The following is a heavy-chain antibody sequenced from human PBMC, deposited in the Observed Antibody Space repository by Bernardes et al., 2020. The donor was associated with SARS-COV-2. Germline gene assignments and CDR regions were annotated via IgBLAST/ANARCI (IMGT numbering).Heavy chain of an antibody. Sequence: ASVKVSCKSSGYTFTSYVISWVRQAPGQGLEWMGCFSAYNGNTTYAQKLQARVTMTPDTSTSTAYMELRSLRSDDTAVYYCARTDFIVVVPTAANHYYYGMDVWGKGTTVTVSS. J-gene: IGHJ6*04. CDR1: GYTFTSYV. CDR2: FSAYNGNT. V-gene: IGHV1-18*01. D-gene: IGHD2-2*01. CDR3: ARTDFIVVVPTAANHYYYGMDV.